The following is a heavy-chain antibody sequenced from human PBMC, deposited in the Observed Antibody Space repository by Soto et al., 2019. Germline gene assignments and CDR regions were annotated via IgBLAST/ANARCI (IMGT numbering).Heavy chain of an antibody. D-gene: IGHD6-13*01. CDR1: GYSFTSYY. CDR2: INPSDGSA. CDR3: ARWAAPGRGGTPFDP. Sequence: ASVKVSCKASGYSFTSYYMHWVRQAPGQGLEWMGIINPSDGSATYAQKFQGRVTMTRDTSTSTVYMELSSLRSEDTAVYYCARWAAPGRGGTPFDPWGQGTLVTVSS. J-gene: IGHJ5*02. V-gene: IGHV1-46*01.